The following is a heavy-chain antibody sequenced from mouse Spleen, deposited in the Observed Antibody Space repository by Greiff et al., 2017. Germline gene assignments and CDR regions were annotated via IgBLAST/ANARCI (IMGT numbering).Heavy chain of an antibody. CDR2: ISSGGSYT. CDR3: TRVDPSWYFDV. J-gene: IGHJ1*01. V-gene: IGHV5-6-4*01. Sequence: EVKVVESGGGLVKPGGSLKLSCAASGFTFSSYTMSWVRQTPEKRLEWVATISSGGSYTYYPDSVKGRFTISRDNAKNTLYLQMSSLKSEDTAMYYCTRVDPSWYFDVWGAGTTVTVSS. CDR1: GFTFSSYT.